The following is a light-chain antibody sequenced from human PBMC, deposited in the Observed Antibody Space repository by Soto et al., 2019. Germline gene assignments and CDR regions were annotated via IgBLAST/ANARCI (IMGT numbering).Light chain of an antibody. CDR2: GAS. J-gene: IGKJ1*01. Sequence: VLSQSPGPLSLSTGASATVSCTASQSVSNNYLAWYQQKPGQAPRLLIYGASNRATGIPDRFSGSGSGTDFTLTISRLEPEDFAVYYCQQYGSSGTVGQGTKVDIK. V-gene: IGKV3-20*01. CDR3: QQYGSSGT. CDR1: QSVSNNY.